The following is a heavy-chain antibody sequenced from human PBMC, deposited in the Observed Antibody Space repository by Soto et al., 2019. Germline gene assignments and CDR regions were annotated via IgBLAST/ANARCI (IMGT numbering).Heavy chain of an antibody. V-gene: IGHV1-69*12. D-gene: IGHD4-17*01. CDR3: ARRSDYGGNSGGVYFDY. CDR1: GGTFSSYA. Sequence: QVQLVQSGAEVKKPGSSVKVSCKASGGTFSSYAISWVRQAPGQGLEWMGGIIPIFGTANYAQKFQGRVTITADESTSTAYMELSSVRSEDTAVYYCARRSDYGGNSGGVYFDYWGQGTLVTVSS. J-gene: IGHJ4*02. CDR2: IIPIFGTA.